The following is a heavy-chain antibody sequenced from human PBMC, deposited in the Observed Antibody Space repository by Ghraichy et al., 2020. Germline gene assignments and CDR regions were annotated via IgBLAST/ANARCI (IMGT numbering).Heavy chain of an antibody. D-gene: IGHD6-19*01. CDR2: ISRSGDNT. CDR1: GFTFSSFA. Sequence: GGSLRLSCAASGFTFSSFAMSWVRQSPGKGLEWVSSISRSGDNTYYADSVKGRFTISRDNSKNTVYLQMNSLRADDTAVYYCAKDPKQWVILRYFQHWGQGTQVTVSS. J-gene: IGHJ1*01. CDR3: AKDPKQWVILRYFQH. V-gene: IGHV3-23*01.